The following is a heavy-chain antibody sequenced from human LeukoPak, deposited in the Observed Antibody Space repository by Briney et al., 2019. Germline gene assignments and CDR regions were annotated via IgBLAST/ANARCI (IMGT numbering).Heavy chain of an antibody. CDR1: GFTFNSYG. CDR2: IRYDGSNK. D-gene: IGHD6-13*01. J-gene: IGHJ4*02. CDR3: AKDPPQPRSSWFDY. Sequence: GGSLRLSCAASGFTFNSYGMHWVRQAPGKGLEWVAFIRYDGSNKYYADSVKGRFTISRDNSKNTLYLQMNSLRAEDTAVYYCAKDPPQPRSSWFDYWGQGTLVTVSS. V-gene: IGHV3-30*02.